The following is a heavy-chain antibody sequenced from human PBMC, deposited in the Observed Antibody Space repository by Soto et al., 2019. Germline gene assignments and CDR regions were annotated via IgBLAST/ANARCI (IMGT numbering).Heavy chain of an antibody. CDR3: ARELSALWFGELFSGMDV. CDR2: IIPIFGTA. D-gene: IGHD3-10*01. CDR1: GGTFSSYA. Sequence: ASVKVSCKASGGTFSSYAISWVRQAPGQGLEWMGGIIPIFGTANYAQKFQGRVTITADKSTSTAYMELSSLRSEDTAVYYCARELSALWFGELFSGMDVWGQGTTVTVSS. J-gene: IGHJ6*02. V-gene: IGHV1-69*06.